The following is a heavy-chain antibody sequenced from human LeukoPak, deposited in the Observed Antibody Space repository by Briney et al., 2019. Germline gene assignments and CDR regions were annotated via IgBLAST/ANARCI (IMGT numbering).Heavy chain of an antibody. CDR2: IYYSGST. CDR3: ARDPLGYCSSTSCPPDY. D-gene: IGHD2-2*01. CDR1: GGSISSGDYY. J-gene: IGHJ4*02. V-gene: IGHV4-30-4*08. Sequence: PSETLSFTCTVSGGSISSGDYYWSWIRQPPGKGLEWIGYIYYSGSTYYNPSLKSRVTISVDTSKNQFSLKLSSVTAADTAVYYCARDPLGYCSSTSCPPDYWGQGTLVTVSS.